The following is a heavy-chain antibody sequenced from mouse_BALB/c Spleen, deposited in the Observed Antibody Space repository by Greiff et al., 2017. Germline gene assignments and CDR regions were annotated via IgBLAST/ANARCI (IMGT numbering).Heavy chain of an antibody. V-gene: IGHV5-6-5*01. Sequence: EVKLVESGGGLVKPGGSLKLSCAASGFTFSSYAMSWVRQTPEKRPEWVASISSGGSTYYPDSVKGRFTISRDNARNILYLQMSSLRSEDTAMYYCARGGTATLAMDYWGQGTSVTVSS. CDR3: ARGGTATLAMDY. CDR1: GFTFSSYA. J-gene: IGHJ4*01. CDR2: ISSGGST. D-gene: IGHD1-2*01.